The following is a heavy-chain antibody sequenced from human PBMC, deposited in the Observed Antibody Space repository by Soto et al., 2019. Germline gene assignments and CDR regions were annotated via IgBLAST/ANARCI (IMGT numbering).Heavy chain of an antibody. V-gene: IGHV3-30-3*01. Sequence: GGSLRLSCAASGFTFSSYAMHWVRQAPGKGLEWVAVISYDGSNKYYADSVKGRFTISRDNSKNTLYLQMNSLRAEDTAVYYCARDFVAGRYYGSGSYPAGAFDIWGQGTMVTVSS. D-gene: IGHD3-10*01. CDR3: ARDFVAGRYYGSGSYPAGAFDI. CDR2: ISYDGSNK. CDR1: GFTFSSYA. J-gene: IGHJ3*02.